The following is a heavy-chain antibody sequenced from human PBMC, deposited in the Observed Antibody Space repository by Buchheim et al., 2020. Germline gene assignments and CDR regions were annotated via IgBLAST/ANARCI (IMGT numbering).Heavy chain of an antibody. CDR1: GFTFSSYA. J-gene: IGHJ5*02. V-gene: IGHV3-30*04. CDR3: EREEVVMAIRVALDL. CDR2: ISYDGSNK. Sequence: QVQLVESGGGVVQPGRSLRLSCAASGFTFSSYAMHWVRQAPGKGLEWVAVISYDGSNKYYADSVKGRFTISRDNSKNTLYLQMNSLRAEDTAVYYCEREEVVMAIRVALDLWGQGTL. D-gene: IGHD2-21*01.